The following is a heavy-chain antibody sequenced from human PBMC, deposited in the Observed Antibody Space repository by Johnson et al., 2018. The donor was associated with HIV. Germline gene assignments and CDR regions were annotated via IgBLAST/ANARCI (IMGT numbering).Heavy chain of an antibody. Sequence: VQLVESGGGLVQPGGSLRLSCAASGFSFSSHWMTWVRQAPGKGMDWLAKIKKDGSEKYYVDSVKGRFTISRDNANNSLYLQMNSLRVEDTAMYYCARKGRRLTGGGALDIWGQGTMVTVSS. CDR2: IKKDGSEK. D-gene: IGHD7-27*01. J-gene: IGHJ3*02. CDR1: GFSFSSHW. CDR3: ARKGRRLTGGGALDI. V-gene: IGHV3-7*01.